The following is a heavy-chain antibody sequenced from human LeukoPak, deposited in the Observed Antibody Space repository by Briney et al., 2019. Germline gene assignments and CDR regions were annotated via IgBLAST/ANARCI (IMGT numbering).Heavy chain of an antibody. CDR3: ARDRPTGASRVFVVE. V-gene: IGHV3-21*01. D-gene: IGHD2-15*01. CDR2: MSSGGTYV. Sequence: GGSLSLSCAASGFAFSTFAMTWVRQAQGKGLKGVSSMSSGGTYVYYPDSVRGRFTISRDNAKNSLYLQMNSLRVEDTAVYYWARDRPTGASRVFVVEWGQGTLVTVSS. J-gene: IGHJ1*01. CDR1: GFAFSTFA.